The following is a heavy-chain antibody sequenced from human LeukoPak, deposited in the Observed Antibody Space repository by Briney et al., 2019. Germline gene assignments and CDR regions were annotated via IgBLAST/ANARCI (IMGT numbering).Heavy chain of an antibody. Sequence: PSETLSLTCTVSGGSISSYYWSWIRQPPGKGLEWIGYIYYSGSTNYNPSLKSRVTISVDTSKNQFSLKLSSVTAADTAVYYCARDRTYYYGSGSYRTKGFDPWGQGTLVTVSS. CDR3: ARDRTYYYGSGSYRTKGFDP. D-gene: IGHD3-10*01. J-gene: IGHJ5*02. CDR2: IYYSGST. V-gene: IGHV4-59*01. CDR1: GGSISSYY.